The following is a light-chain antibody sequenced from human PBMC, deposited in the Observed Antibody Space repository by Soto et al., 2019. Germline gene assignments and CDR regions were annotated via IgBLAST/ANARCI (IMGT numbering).Light chain of an antibody. Sequence: DIQMTQSPSTMSASVGDTGTGTCRASQGVSGWLAWYQQKPEEAPKLLIYDASALPRGVPSRFGGSGSGTKFTLTIARLQPDDFATYYCQQYETFSGTLGPGTKVDIK. V-gene: IGKV1-5*01. CDR3: QQYETFSGT. CDR1: QGVSGW. CDR2: DAS. J-gene: IGKJ1*01.